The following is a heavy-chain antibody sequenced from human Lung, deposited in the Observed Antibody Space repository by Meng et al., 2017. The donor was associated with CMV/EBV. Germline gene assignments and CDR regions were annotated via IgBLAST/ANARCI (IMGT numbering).Heavy chain of an antibody. CDR3: SRGADAYKSGRS. V-gene: IGHV4-34*01. J-gene: IGHJ5*02. CDR1: GGSFSNYY. CDR2: IHTSGST. Sequence: GQRQQWGAGLLKPSETLSLTCGVYGGSFSNYYWSWIRQSPGKGLEWIGEIHTSGSTYYNPSLNSRVTMSVDTSKNQFSLNLRSVTAADTAVYYCSRGADAYKSGRSWGQGTLVTVSS. D-gene: IGHD5-24*01.